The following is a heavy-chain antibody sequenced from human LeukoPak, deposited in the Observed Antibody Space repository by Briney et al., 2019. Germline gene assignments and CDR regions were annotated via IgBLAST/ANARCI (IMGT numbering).Heavy chain of an antibody. D-gene: IGHD3-22*01. J-gene: IGHJ4*02. CDR3: ALSSVFDSSGYYVGEDY. Sequence: PGGSLRLSCAASGFTFSSYWMSWVRQAPGKGLEWVANIKQDGSEKYYVDSVKGRFTISRDNAKNSLYLQMNSLRAEDTAVYYCALSSVFDSSGYYVGEDYWGQGTLVTVSS. CDR1: GFTFSSYW. CDR2: IKQDGSEK. V-gene: IGHV3-7*01.